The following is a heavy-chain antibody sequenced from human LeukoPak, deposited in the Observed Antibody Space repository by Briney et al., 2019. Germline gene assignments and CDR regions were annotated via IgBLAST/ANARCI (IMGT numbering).Heavy chain of an antibody. CDR3: ARGLGLLWFGELLYAFDY. CDR2: ISAYTGDA. J-gene: IGHJ4*02. CDR1: GYTFSNYG. V-gene: IGHV1-18*01. D-gene: IGHD3-10*01. Sequence: ASVKVSCKASGYTFSNYGISWLRQAPGQGLEWMGWISAYTGDANYPQNLQGRVIMTTDTSTSTAYMELRSLRSDDTAVYYCARGLGLLWFGELLYAFDYWGQGTLVTVSS.